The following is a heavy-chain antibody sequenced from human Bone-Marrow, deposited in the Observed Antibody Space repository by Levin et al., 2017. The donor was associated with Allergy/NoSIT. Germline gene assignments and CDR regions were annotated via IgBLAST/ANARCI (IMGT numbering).Heavy chain of an antibody. V-gene: IGHV4-30-4*01. J-gene: IGHJ6*02. CDR1: GASISNGDYY. CDR2: IYYDGNT. Sequence: SQTLSLTCTIFGASISNGDYYWRWLRQSPGQGLEWLGYIYYDGNTDYKASLESRLTISLDMSKNQFSLSLNSVTASDTAVYFCARAWSISNYYYYHGMDVWGQGTAVTVSS. D-gene: IGHD3-3*02. CDR3: ARAWSISNYYYYHGMDV.